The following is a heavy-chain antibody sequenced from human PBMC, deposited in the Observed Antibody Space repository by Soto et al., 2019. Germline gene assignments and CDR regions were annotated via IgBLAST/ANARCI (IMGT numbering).Heavy chain of an antibody. CDR2: IYHSGST. V-gene: IGHV4-4*02. J-gene: IGHJ4*02. Sequence: PSETLSLTCAVSGGSIISSNWWSWVRQTPGKGLEWIGEIYHSGSTNYNPSLKSRVTISMDKSKNQFSLKLNSVTAADTAVYYCASNQDFYDSSGYYYWGQGTLVTVSS. D-gene: IGHD3-22*01. CDR1: GGSIISSNW. CDR3: ASNQDFYDSSGYYY.